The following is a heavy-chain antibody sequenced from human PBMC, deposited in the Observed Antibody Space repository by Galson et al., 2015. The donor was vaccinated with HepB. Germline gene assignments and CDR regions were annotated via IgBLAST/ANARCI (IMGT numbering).Heavy chain of an antibody. Sequence: FLRLSCAASGFTFSSYWMHWVRQAPGKGLVWVSRINSDGSSTSYADSVKGRFTISRDNAKNTLYLQMNSLRAEDTAVCYCAREAVRFLEWLPSPDWFDPWGQGTLVTVSS. CDR1: GFTFSSYW. D-gene: IGHD3-3*01. CDR3: AREAVRFLEWLPSPDWFDP. V-gene: IGHV3-74*01. J-gene: IGHJ5*02. CDR2: INSDGSST.